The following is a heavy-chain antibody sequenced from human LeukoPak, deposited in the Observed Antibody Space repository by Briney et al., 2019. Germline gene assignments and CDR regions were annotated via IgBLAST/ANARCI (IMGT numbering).Heavy chain of an antibody. CDR2: INHSGST. CDR1: GGSFSGYY. CDR3: ARGQFGYYDSSGYYSAFDY. V-gene: IGHV4-34*01. J-gene: IGHJ4*02. D-gene: IGHD3-22*01. Sequence: SETLSLTCAVYGGSFSGYYWSWIRQPPGKGLEWIGEINHSGSTNYNPSLKSRVTISVDTSKNQFSLKLSSVTAADTAVYYCARGQFGYYDSSGYYSAFDYWGQGTLVTVSS.